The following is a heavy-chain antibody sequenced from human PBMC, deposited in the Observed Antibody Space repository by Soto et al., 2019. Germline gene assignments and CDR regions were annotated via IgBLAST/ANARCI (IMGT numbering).Heavy chain of an antibody. J-gene: IGHJ3*02. V-gene: IGHV3-9*01. CDR3: AKDRSSSIPGGAFDI. CDR2: ISWNSGSI. Sequence: SLRLSCAASGFTFDDYAMHWVRQAPGKGLEWVSGISWNSGSIGYADSVKGRFTISRDNAKNSLYLQMNSLRIEDTALYYCAKDRSSSIPGGAFDIWGQGTMVTVSS. D-gene: IGHD6-13*01. CDR1: GFTFDDYA.